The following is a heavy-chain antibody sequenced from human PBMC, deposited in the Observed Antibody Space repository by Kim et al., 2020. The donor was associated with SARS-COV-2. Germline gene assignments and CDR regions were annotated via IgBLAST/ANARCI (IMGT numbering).Heavy chain of an antibody. V-gene: IGHV4-61*01. CDR1: GASVTSGSFY. CDR2: IYSSGTT. J-gene: IGHJ4*02. Sequence: SETLSLTCTVSGASVTSGSFYWTWIRQPPGMGLGWIGYIYSSGTTNYNPSLKSRVTISLDASKNLVSLKLSSVTAADTAVYYCARASPYYYDSSGFYYGGGGGKIDSWGQGNLVTVSS. CDR3: ARASPYYYDSSGFYYGGGGGKIDS. D-gene: IGHD3-22*01.